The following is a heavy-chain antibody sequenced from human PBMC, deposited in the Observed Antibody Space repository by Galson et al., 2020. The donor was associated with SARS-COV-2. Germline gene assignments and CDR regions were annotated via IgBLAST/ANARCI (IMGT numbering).Heavy chain of an antibody. CDR2: ISSGSSYI. CDR1: AFTFSSYS. V-gene: IGHV3-21*01. D-gene: IGHD3-9*01. J-gene: IGHJ4*02. CDR3: ARDGPGGYHDVLTGYYGHDF. Sequence: GGSLRLSCVGSAFTFSSYSMNWIRQAPGKGLEWVSSISSGSSYIYYADSVKGRFTISRDNAKNSLYLQMNSLRAEDTAVYYCARDGPGGYHDVLTGYYGHDFWGQGTLVTVSP.